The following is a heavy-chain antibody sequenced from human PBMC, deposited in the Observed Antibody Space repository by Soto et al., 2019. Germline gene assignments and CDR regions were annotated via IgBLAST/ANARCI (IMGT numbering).Heavy chain of an antibody. V-gene: IGHV3-15*04. CDR2: IDSKLDADKT. D-gene: IGHD2-21*01. CDR3: VTRFTAVVPASFDY. Sequence: PGGSPGLSCAASGVSFVKAYMNWFRQAPGKGLEWIGQIDSKLDADKTDFAAPVKGRFTLSRDDSKNTGYLQMNGLEIEDTVMYYCVTRFTAVVPASFDYWVQG. CDR1: GVSFVKAY. J-gene: IGHJ4*02.